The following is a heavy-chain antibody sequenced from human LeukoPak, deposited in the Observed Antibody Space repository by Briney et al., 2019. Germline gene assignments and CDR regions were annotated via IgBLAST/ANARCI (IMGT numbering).Heavy chain of an antibody. CDR1: GYTFTSYD. Sequence: ASVKVSCKASGYTFTSYDINWVRQATGQGLEWMGWMNPNSGNTGYAQKFQGRVTMTRNTSISTAYMELSSLRSEDTAVYYCARTGLRGVIISRPLDYWGQGTLVTVSS. J-gene: IGHJ4*02. CDR2: MNPNSGNT. D-gene: IGHD3-16*02. CDR3: ARTGLRGVIISRPLDY. V-gene: IGHV1-8*01.